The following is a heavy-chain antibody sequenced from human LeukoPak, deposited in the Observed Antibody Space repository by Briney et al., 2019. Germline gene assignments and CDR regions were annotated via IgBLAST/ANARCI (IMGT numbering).Heavy chain of an antibody. J-gene: IGHJ4*02. CDR2: IYGGGST. CDR1: GFTVSSNY. V-gene: IGHV3-66*01. D-gene: IGHD6-6*01. CDR3: ARGLSSSSGYFDH. Sequence: PGGSLRLSCAASGFTVSSNYMNWVRQAPGKGLEWVPVIYGGGSTYYADSVKGRFSISRDNSKNTLYLQMNSLRAEDTAVYYCARGLSSSSGYFDHWGQGTLVTVSS.